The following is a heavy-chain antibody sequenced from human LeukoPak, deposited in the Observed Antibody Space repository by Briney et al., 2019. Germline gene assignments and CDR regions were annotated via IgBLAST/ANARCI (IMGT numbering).Heavy chain of an antibody. J-gene: IGHJ4*02. V-gene: IGHV1-69*06. Sequence: SVKVSCMASGGTFSSYAISWVRQAPGQGLEWMGGIIAIFGTANYAQKFQGRVTITADKSTSTAYMELSSLRSEDTAVYYCFVGSTQYCSSTSCRRGSIDYWGQGTLVTVSS. D-gene: IGHD2-2*01. CDR2: IIAIFGTA. CDR1: GGTFSSYA. CDR3: FVGSTQYCSSTSCRRGSIDY.